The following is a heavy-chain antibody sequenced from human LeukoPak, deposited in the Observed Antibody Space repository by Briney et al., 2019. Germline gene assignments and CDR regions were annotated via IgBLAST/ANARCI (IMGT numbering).Heavy chain of an antibody. CDR3: TTDLTGDDDS. CDR2: INTDGTYT. Sequence: GGSLRLSCAASGFSFSNYWMHWVRQAPGKGLVWVSRINTDGTYTSHADSVKGRFTISRDNAKNTLYLQMNSLRVEDTAVYYCTTDLTGDDDSRGQGTLVTVSS. CDR1: GFSFSNYW. J-gene: IGHJ4*02. D-gene: IGHD3-9*01. V-gene: IGHV3-74*01.